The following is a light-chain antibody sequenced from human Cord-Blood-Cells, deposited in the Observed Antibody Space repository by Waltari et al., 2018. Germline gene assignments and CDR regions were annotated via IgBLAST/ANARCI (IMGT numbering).Light chain of an antibody. J-gene: IGKJ2*01. CDR3: QQYGSSPVT. V-gene: IGKV3-20*01. CDR2: GAS. Sequence: DIVLTQSPGTLSLSPVNSATLSCRASQRVSSSYLAWYQQKPGQAPRLLIYGASSRATGIPDRFSGSGSGTDFTLTISRLEPEDFAVYYCQQYGSSPVTFGQGTKLEIK. CDR1: QRVSSSY.